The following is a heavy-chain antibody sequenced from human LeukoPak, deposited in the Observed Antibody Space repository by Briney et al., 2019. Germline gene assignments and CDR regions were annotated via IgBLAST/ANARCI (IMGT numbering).Heavy chain of an antibody. CDR1: LYRLLYYA. V-gene: IGHV3-23*01. CDR2: ISGTGGST. J-gene: IGHJ4*02. CDR3: AKGRFTMMGVVITPGGFAG. D-gene: IGHD3-22*01. Sequence: GGSLLLSCAAPLYRLLYYAMAPVRQAPGKGLEWVSGISGTGGSTFYADSVKGRFTISRDNSKNTLYLQMDSLRAEDTALYYGAKGRFTMMGVVITPGGFAGWGQGSLVAVSS.